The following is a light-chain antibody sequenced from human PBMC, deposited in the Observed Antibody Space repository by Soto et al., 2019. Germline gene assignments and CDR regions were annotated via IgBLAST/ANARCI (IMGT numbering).Light chain of an antibody. CDR2: DVS. V-gene: IGLV2-14*01. J-gene: IGLJ3*02. CDR1: ISDVGGYNY. CDR3: SSYTGSSTPGV. Sequence: QSALTQPASVSGSPGQSITISCTGTISDVGGYNYVSWYQQHPGKAPKLIIYDVSNRPSGVSNRFSGSKSGNTASLTISGLQAEDEADYYCSSYTGSSTPGVFGGGTKLTVL.